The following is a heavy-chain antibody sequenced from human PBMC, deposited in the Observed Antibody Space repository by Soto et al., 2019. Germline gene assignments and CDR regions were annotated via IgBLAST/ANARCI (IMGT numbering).Heavy chain of an antibody. CDR1: GFTFSSYE. CDR3: ARDQEAGSFFPYYYGMDV. D-gene: IGHD6-13*01. CDR2: ISSSGSTI. Sequence: EVQLVESGGGLVQPGGSLRLSCATSGFTFSSYEMNWVLQAPGKGLEWVSYISSSGSTIYYADSVKGRFTISRDNAKNSLYLQMDSLRAEDTAVYYCARDQEAGSFFPYYYGMDVWGQGTTVTVSS. V-gene: IGHV3-48*03. J-gene: IGHJ6*02.